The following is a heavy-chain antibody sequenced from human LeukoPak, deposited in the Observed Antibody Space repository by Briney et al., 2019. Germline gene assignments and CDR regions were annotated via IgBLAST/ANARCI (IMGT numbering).Heavy chain of an antibody. D-gene: IGHD4-17*01. Sequence: GGSLRLSCAASGFTFTSYHMSWVRQAPGKGLEWVSAIDSGHTTYYAVSVRGRFTISRDNSKNTLYLQMDSLRAEDTAVYYCAKPLLEYTVTTPYGYWGQGTLVTVSS. CDR1: GFTFTSYH. J-gene: IGHJ4*02. CDR3: AKPLLEYTVTTPYGY. CDR2: IDSGHTT. V-gene: IGHV3-23*01.